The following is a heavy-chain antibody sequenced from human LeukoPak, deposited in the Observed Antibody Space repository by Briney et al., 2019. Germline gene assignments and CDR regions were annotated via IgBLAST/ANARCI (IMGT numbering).Heavy chain of an antibody. CDR1: GGSFSGYY. V-gene: IGHV4-34*01. CDR3: ARAYYGPAGFDY. J-gene: IGHJ4*02. CDR2: INHSGST. D-gene: IGHD3-10*01. Sequence: SETLSLTCAVYGGSFSGYYWSWIRQPPGKGLEWIGEINHSGSTNYNPSLKSRVTISVDTSKNQFSLKLSSVTAADTAVYYCARAYYGPAGFDYWGQGTLVTVSS.